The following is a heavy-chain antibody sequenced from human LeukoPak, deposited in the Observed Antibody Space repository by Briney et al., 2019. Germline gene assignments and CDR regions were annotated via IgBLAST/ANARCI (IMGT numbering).Heavy chain of an antibody. V-gene: IGHV1-18*01. J-gene: IGHJ4*02. CDR1: GYTFTSYG. CDR2: ISAYNGNT. Sequence: ASVKFSCKASGYTFTSYGISWVRQAPGQGLEWMGWISAYNGNTNYAQKLQGRVTMTTDTSTSTAYMELRSLRSDDTAVYCCARDGLRLTVYAESTYDYWGQGTLVTVSS. D-gene: IGHD2-8*01. CDR3: ARDGLRLTVYAESTYDY.